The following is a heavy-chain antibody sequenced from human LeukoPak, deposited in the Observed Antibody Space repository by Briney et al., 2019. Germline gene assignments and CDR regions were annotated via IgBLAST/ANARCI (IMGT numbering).Heavy chain of an antibody. CDR2: VYHDGSA. CDR3: AYNRNFALDN. V-gene: IGHV4-4*02. J-gene: IGHJ4*01. CDR1: GASIESHSW. Sequence: SGTLSLTCAVSGASIESHSWWSWVRQPPGKGLEWIGEVYHDGSANYKPSLKSRVTISADTSRNHFSLKLTSVTAADTAVYYCAYNRNFALDNWGRGTLVTVSS. D-gene: IGHD1-14*01.